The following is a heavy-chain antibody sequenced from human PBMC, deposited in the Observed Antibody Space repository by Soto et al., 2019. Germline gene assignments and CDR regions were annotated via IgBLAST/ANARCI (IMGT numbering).Heavy chain of an antibody. CDR3: ARSLLQYFDY. D-gene: IGHD1-26*01. CDR2: IYYSGST. J-gene: IGHJ4*02. CDR1: GGSISSYY. V-gene: IGHV4-59*08. Sequence: SETLSLTCTVSGGSISSYYWSWIRQPPGKGLEWIGYIYYSGSTNYNPSLKSRVTISVDTSKNQFSLKLSSVTAADTAVYYCARSLLQYFDYWGQGTLVTVSS.